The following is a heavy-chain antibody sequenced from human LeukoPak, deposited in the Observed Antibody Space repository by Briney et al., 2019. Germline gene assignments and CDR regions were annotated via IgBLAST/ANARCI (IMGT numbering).Heavy chain of an antibody. CDR2: IKLKAEGEPT. V-gene: IGHV3-15*01. CDR3: TTDPPGAY. J-gene: IGHJ4*02. Sequence: GGSLRLSCVDSVFTFSNAWMSSGPDALGKGRECVARIKLKAEGEPTDYAAPVKSRFTVTRDDTQNTRHLQMNSLKTEDTAVYYCTTDPPGAYWGQGTLVTVSS. D-gene: IGHD1-26*01. CDR1: VFTFSNAW.